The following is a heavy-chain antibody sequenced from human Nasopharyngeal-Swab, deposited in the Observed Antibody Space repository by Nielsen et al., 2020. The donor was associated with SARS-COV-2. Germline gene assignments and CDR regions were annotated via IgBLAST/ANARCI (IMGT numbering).Heavy chain of an antibody. V-gene: IGHV3-23*01. J-gene: IGHJ4*02. CDR2: ISGSGGST. CDR3: AKSGYSSSWYEATLTYFDY. Sequence: GESLKISCAASGFTVSSNYMSWVRQAPGKGLEWVSAISGSGGSTYYADSVKGRFTISRDNSKNTLYLQMNSLRAEDTAVYYCAKSGYSSSWYEATLTYFDYWGQGTLVTVSS. CDR1: GFTVSSNY. D-gene: IGHD6-13*01.